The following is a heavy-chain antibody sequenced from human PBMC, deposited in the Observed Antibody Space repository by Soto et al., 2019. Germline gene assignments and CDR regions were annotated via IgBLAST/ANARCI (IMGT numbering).Heavy chain of an antibody. CDR1: GFNFKKFA. CDR2: ISCCGGSA. J-gene: IGHJ4*02. D-gene: IGHD6-19*01. Sequence: GGSLRLSCVASGFNFKKFAMAWVHQAAGEGLEWVSGISCCGGSASYADSVKGRFSIARDDSKNTVSLQLNSLRVEDTAQYYCAKADGQQWLIPHLDNWGQGTLVTVSS. V-gene: IGHV3-23*01. CDR3: AKADGQQWLIPHLDN.